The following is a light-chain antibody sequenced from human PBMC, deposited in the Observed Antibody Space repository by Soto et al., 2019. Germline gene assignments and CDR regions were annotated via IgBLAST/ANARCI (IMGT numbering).Light chain of an antibody. CDR3: GSWDSSLSAYV. V-gene: IGLV1-51*01. CDR2: DDD. CDR1: SSNIGGNS. Sequence: QSVLTQPPSVSAAPGQRGTISCSGSSSNIGGNSVSWYQQLPGTALKLLIYDDDKRPSGIPDRFSGSKSGTSATLGITGFQTGDEADYYCGSWDSSLSAYVFGTGTKVTVL. J-gene: IGLJ1*01.